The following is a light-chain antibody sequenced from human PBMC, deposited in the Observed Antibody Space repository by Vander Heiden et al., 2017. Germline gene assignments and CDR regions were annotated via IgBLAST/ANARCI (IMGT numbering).Light chain of an antibody. V-gene: IGLV2-23*02. CDR1: SSDVGSYNL. CDR2: EVS. CDR3: CSYAGSSTFVV. J-gene: IGLJ2*01. Sequence: QSALTQPASVSLPPGQSITISCTGTSSDVGSYNLVSWYQQHPGKAPKLMIYEVSKRPSGVSNRFSGSKSGNTASLTISGLQAEDEADYYCCSYAGSSTFVVFGGGTKLTVL.